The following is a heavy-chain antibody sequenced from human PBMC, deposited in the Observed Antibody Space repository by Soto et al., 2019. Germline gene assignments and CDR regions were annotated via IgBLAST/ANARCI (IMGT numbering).Heavy chain of an antibody. V-gene: IGHV4-31*03. CDR1: GGSISSGGYY. J-gene: IGHJ6*02. CDR2: IYYSGST. D-gene: IGHD3-16*01. CDR3: ARLRLGELVTGGYGMDV. Sequence: QVQLQESGPGLVKPSQTLSLTCTVSGGSISSGGYYWSWIRQHPGKGLEWIGYIYYSGSTYYNPSRKIRVTISVDTSKNQFSLKRSSVTAADTAVYYCARLRLGELVTGGYGMDVWGQGTTVTVSS.